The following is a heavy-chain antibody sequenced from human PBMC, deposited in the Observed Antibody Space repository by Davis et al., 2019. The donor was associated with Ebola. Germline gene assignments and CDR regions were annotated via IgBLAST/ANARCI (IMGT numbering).Heavy chain of an antibody. CDR2: IDPSDSYT. J-gene: IGHJ6*02. CDR3: ARHDATFYYYGMDV. D-gene: IGHD4/OR15-4a*01. Sequence: GESLKLSCQGSGYSFTSYWISWVRQMPGKGLEWMGRIDPSDSYTNYSPSFQAHVTISADKSISTAYLQWSSLKASDTAMYYCARHDATFYYYGMDVWAKGPRSPSP. CDR1: GYSFTSYW. V-gene: IGHV5-10-1*01.